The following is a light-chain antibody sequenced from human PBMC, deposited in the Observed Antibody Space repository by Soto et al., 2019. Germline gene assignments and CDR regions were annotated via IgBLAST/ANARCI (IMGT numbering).Light chain of an antibody. J-gene: IGKJ4*01. CDR3: HQYGTLPLS. Sequence: EILLTQSPGTLSLSPGDRATLSCRASQSLANTFLAWYQQKSGQSPRLLIYGASGRAADIPDRFTGSGSGADFTLTISRLEPEDFAVYFCHQYGTLPLSFGGGTKV. CDR2: GAS. V-gene: IGKV3-20*01. CDR1: QSLANTF.